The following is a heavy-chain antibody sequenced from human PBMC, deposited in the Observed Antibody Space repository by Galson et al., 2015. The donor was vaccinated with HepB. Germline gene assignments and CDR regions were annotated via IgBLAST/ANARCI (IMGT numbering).Heavy chain of an antibody. D-gene: IGHD3-10*01. CDR2: IYYSGST. V-gene: IGHV4-30-4*01. Sequence: TLSLTCTVSGGSISSGDYYWSWIRQPPGKGLEWIGYIYYSGSTYYDPSLKSRVTISVDTSKNQFSLKLSSVTAADTAVYYCARALPGDWNFYGSGSYCDCWGQGTLVIVSS. J-gene: IGHJ4*02. CDR3: ARALPGDWNFYGSGSYCDC. CDR1: GGSISSGDYY.